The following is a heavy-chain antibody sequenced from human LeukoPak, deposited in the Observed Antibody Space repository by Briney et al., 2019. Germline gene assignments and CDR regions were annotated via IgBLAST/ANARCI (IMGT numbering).Heavy chain of an antibody. V-gene: IGHV4-59*01. CDR3: ARGFRYAKYYDILTGPI. CDR2: IYYSGST. D-gene: IGHD3-9*01. Sequence: PSETLSLTCTVSGXSISSYYWSWIRQPPGKGLGWIGYIYYSGSTNYNPSLKSRVTISVDTSKNQFSLKLSSVTAADTAVYYCARGFRYAKYYDILTGPIWGQGTMVTVSS. CDR1: GXSISSYY. J-gene: IGHJ3*02.